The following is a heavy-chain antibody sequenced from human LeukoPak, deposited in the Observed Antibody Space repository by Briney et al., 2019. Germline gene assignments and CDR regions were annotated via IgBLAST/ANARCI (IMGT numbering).Heavy chain of an antibody. CDR3: ARDRGGGMVGTFDY. D-gene: IGHD1-26*01. CDR2: IYYSGHT. CDR1: CGYNISYY. V-gene: IGHV4-59*01. J-gene: IGHJ4*02. Sequence: PSDTLSLTCTVSCGYNISYYWSWTRQPPEKGLEWSGYIYYSGHTTYTPSLKSRVTIAVDTSKNQFSLRLSSVTPADTAVYYCARDRGGGMVGTFDYWGEGTVVSVSS.